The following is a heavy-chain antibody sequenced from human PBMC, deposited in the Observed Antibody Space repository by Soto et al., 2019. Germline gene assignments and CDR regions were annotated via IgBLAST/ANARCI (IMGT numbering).Heavy chain of an antibody. J-gene: IGHJ6*02. D-gene: IGHD2-2*02. V-gene: IGHV1-24*01. Sequence: QVQLVQSGAEVKKPGASVKVSCKVSGYTLTELSMHWVRPAPGKGLEWMGGFDPEDGETIYAQKVQGRVTMTEDTSTDTGYMELSSLRSEDTDVYFSATAPQCSSTSGHNFLYYGRAVCGQGTTVTVS. CDR1: GYTLTELS. CDR3: ATAPQCSSTSGHNFLYYGRAV. CDR2: FDPEDGET.